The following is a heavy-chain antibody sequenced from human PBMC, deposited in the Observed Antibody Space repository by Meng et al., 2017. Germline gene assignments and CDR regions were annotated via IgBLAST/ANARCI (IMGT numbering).Heavy chain of an antibody. J-gene: IGHJ6*02. V-gene: IGHV3-30*04. CDR3: ARDADYADYYGMDV. D-gene: IGHD4-17*01. CDR1: GFTFSSYA. Sequence: GGSLRLSCAASGFTFSSYAMHWVRQAPGKGLEWVAVISYDGSNKYYADSVKGRFTISKDNSKHTLYLQMNSLRAEDTAVYYCARDADYADYYGMDVWGQGTTVTVSS. CDR2: ISYDGSNK.